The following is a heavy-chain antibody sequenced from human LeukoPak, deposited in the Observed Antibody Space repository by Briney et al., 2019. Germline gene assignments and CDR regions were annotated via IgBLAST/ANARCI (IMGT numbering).Heavy chain of an antibody. J-gene: IGHJ6*02. V-gene: IGHV1-18*01. CDR1: GYTFTSYG. D-gene: IGHD4-17*01. CDR2: ISAYNGNT. Sequence: ASVKVSCKASGYTFTSYGISWVRQAPGQGLEWMGWISAYNGNTNYAQKLQGRVTMTTDTSTSTAYMELGRVIGDDTAVYYCAKNGDYGYAMDVWGQGTTVTVSS. CDR3: AKNGDYGYAMDV.